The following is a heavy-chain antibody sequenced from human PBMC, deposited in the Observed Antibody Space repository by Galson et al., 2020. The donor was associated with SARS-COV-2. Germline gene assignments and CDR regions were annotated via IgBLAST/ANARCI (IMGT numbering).Heavy chain of an antibody. D-gene: IGHD1-20*01. V-gene: IGHV2-5*02. CDR2: IYWDADK. Sequence: KMSGPTLVKPTQTLTLTCTFSGFSLTTNGVGVAWIRQPPGKALEWLALIYWDADKRYSSSLKSSLTISKDTSKNQVVLTMTNMDPVDTATYYCAHLHIRGVWYTVSVDNWGQGTPFVVSS. CDR1: GFSLTTNGVG. CDR3: AHLHIRGVWYTVSVDN. J-gene: IGHJ4*02.